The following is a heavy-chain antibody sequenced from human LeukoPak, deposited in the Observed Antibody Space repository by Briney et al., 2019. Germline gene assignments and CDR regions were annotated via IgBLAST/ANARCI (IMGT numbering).Heavy chain of an antibody. D-gene: IGHD6-6*01. CDR2: INPNSGGT. CDR3: ARGLYSSSSSWFDP. V-gene: IGHV1-2*02. J-gene: IGHJ5*02. Sequence: ASVKDSCKASGYTFTGYYMHWVRQAPGQGLEWMGWINPNSGGTNYAQKFQGRVTMTRDTSISTAYMELSRLRSDDTAVYYCARGLYSSSSSWFDPWGQGTLVTVSS. CDR1: GYTFTGYY.